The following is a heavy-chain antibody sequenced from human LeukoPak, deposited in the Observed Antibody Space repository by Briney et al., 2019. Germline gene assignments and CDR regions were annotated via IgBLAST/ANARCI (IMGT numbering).Heavy chain of an antibody. J-gene: IGHJ4*02. Sequence: GRSLRLSCAASGFTFSTYAMHWVRQAPGKGLEWVAVLSYDDGSNKFYADSVKGRFTISRDNSKNSLYLQMKSLRTEDTALYYCAKDISDFWSGYYLCESWGKGTLVTVSS. D-gene: IGHD3-3*01. V-gene: IGHV3-30-3*01. CDR2: LSYDDGSNK. CDR3: AKDISDFWSGYYLCES. CDR1: GFTFSTYA.